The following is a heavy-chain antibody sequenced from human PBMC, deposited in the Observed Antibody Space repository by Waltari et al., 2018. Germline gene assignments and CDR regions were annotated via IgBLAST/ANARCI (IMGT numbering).Heavy chain of an antibody. J-gene: IGHJ6*03. D-gene: IGHD3-22*01. CDR2: IIPILGIA. CDR1: GGTFSSYA. Sequence: QVQLVQSGAEVKKPGSSVKVSCKASGGTFSSYAISWVRQAPGQGLEWMGGIIPILGIANYAQKFQGRVTITADESTSTAYMELSSLRSEDTAVYYCARREEGTYYYDKIYYYMDVWGKGTTVTVSS. CDR3: ARREEGTYYYDKIYYYMDV. V-gene: IGHV1-69*04.